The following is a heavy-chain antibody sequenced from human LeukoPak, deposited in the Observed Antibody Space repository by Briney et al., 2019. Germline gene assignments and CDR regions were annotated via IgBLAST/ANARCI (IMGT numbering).Heavy chain of an antibody. V-gene: IGHV3-33*01. CDR2: IWYDGSNK. Sequence: PGGSLRLSCAASGFTFNNYGMHWVRQAPGKGLEWVAIIWYDGSNKYYADSVKGRFTISRDNSKNTLYLQMNSLRAEDTAVYYCARGLQATYYDFWSGYYSIDPWGQGTLVTVSS. CDR1: GFTFNNYG. J-gene: IGHJ5*02. CDR3: ARGLQATYYDFWSGYYSIDP. D-gene: IGHD3-3*01.